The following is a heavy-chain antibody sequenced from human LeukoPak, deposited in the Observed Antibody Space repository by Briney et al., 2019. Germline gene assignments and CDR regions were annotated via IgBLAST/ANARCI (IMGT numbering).Heavy chain of an antibody. V-gene: IGHV3-23*01. J-gene: IGHJ6*02. D-gene: IGHD2-21*01. CDR2: ISGGGGST. CDR1: GFTFSSYA. Sequence: GGSLRLSCAASGFTFSSYAMNWVRQAPGKGLEWVSSISGGGGSTYFADSVKGRFTISRDNAQNSLYLQMHSLRAEDTAVYYCARYCGGDCYGMDVWGQGTTVTVSS. CDR3: ARYCGGDCYGMDV.